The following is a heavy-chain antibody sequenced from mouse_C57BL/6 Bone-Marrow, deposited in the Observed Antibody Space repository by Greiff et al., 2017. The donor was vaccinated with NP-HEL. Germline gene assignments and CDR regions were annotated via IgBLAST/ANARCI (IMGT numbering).Heavy chain of an antibody. Sequence: QVHVKQSGAELVRPGASVKLSCKASGYTFTDYDINWVKQRPGQGLEWIARIYPGSGNTYYNEKFKGKATLTAEKSSSTAYMQLSSLTSEDSAVYFCAGSGEFITTVVAHWYFDVWGTGTTVTVSS. CDR1: GYTFTDYD. D-gene: IGHD1-1*01. CDR2: IYPGSGNT. CDR3: AGSGEFITTVVAHWYFDV. V-gene: IGHV1-76*01. J-gene: IGHJ1*03.